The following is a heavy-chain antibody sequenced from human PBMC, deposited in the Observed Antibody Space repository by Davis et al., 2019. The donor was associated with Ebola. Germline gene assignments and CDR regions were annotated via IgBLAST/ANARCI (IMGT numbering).Heavy chain of an antibody. CDR3: ASFGYSYGSIDY. CDR2: IYYSGST. D-gene: IGHD5-18*01. Sequence: SETLSLTCTVSGGSISSYYWSWIRQPPGKGLEWIGFIYYSGSTNYNPSLKSRVTISVDTSKNQFSLKLSPVTAADTAVYYCASFGYSYGSIDYWGQGTLVTVSS. CDR1: GGSISSYY. J-gene: IGHJ4*02. V-gene: IGHV4-59*01.